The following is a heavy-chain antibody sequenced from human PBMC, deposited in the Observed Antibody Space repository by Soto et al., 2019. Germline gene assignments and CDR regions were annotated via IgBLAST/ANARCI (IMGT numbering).Heavy chain of an antibody. J-gene: IGHJ4*02. CDR2: ISGSGGST. CDR3: VVVPAAIKVIITND. V-gene: IGHV3-23*01. D-gene: IGHD2-2*01. CDR1: GFTFSSYA. Sequence: GSLRLSCAASGFTFSSYAMSWVRQAPGKGLEWVSAISGSGGSTYYADSVKGRFTISRDNSKNTLYLQMNSLRAADTDVYYCVVVPAAIKVIITNDWGQGTLVTVSS.